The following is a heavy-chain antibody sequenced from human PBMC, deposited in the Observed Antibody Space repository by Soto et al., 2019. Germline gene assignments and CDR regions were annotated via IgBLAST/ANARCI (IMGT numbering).Heavy chain of an antibody. J-gene: IGHJ5*02. Sequence: QVQLQQWGAGLLKPSETLSLTCGVYGGSLSGYYWTWIRQSPEKGLEWIGEISHRKSTNYNPSLKSRVSISIDTSKNQFALRMSSVTAADAAVYYCARGNVVVFTSTRSRDRWFDPWGQGVLVTVSS. CDR2: ISHRKST. V-gene: IGHV4-34*01. CDR3: ARGNVVVFTSTRSRDRWFDP. D-gene: IGHD2-21*01. CDR1: GGSLSGYY.